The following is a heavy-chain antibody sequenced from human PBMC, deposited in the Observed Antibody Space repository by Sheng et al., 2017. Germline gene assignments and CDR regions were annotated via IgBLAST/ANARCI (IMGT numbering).Heavy chain of an antibody. V-gene: IGHV3-7*01. Sequence: EVQLVESGGGLIQPGGSLRLSCAASGFTVSGNHMSWVRQAPGKGLEWVANIEPNGIDKYYVDSVKGRFTISRDNARNSLYLEMNNLRVEDTAVYYCGRDRWNDYWGQGTLVTVSS. J-gene: IGHJ4*02. D-gene: IGHD1-1*01. CDR2: IEPNGIDK. CDR1: GFTVSGNH. CDR3: GRDRWNDY.